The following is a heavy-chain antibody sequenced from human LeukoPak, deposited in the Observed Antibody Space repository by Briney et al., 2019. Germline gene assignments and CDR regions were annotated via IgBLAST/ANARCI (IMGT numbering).Heavy chain of an antibody. V-gene: IGHV1-18*01. Sequence: GASVKVSCKASGYTFTSYAMNWVRQAPGQGLEWMGWISAYNGNTNYAQKLQGRVTMTTDTSTSTAYMELRSLRSDDTAVYYCARGRITIFGVVTVDAFDIWGQGTMVTVSS. CDR2: ISAYNGNT. D-gene: IGHD3-3*01. CDR1: GYTFTSYA. CDR3: ARGRITIFGVVTVDAFDI. J-gene: IGHJ3*02.